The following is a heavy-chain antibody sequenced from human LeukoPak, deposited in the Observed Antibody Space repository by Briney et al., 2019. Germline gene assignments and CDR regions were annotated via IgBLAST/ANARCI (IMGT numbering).Heavy chain of an antibody. CDR3: ARESVLLGIAVPDF. V-gene: IGHV3-15*01. Sequence: GGSLRLSCAASGFTFSHAWMNWVRQAPGKGLEWVGRIKSKTEGETTDYAAPVKGRFTISRDESENTLYLQMNSLKIEDTAVYYCARESVLLGIAVPDFWGQGTLVTVSS. CDR2: IKSKTEGETT. CDR1: GFTFSHAW. D-gene: IGHD6-19*01. J-gene: IGHJ4*02.